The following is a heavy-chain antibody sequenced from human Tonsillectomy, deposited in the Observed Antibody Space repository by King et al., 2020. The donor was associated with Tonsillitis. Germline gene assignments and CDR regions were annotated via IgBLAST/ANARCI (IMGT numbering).Heavy chain of an antibody. D-gene: IGHD1-26*01. Sequence: VQLVESGGGLVQPGGSLRLSCAASGFTVRNNYMSWVRQAPGKGLEWVSVIYNGGSTYYADSVKGRFTISRHNSKNTLYLQMNSLRAEDTAVYYCASGAAYYYYGMDVWGQGTTVTVSS. V-gene: IGHV3-53*04. CDR1: GFTVRNNY. J-gene: IGHJ6*02. CDR2: IYNGGST. CDR3: ASGAAYYYYGMDV.